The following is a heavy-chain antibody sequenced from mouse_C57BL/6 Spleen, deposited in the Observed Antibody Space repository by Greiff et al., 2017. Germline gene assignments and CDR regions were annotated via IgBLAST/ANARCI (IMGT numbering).Heavy chain of an antibody. CDR1: GFTFSSYA. J-gene: IGHJ3*01. Sequence: VQLKESGGGLVKPGGSLKLSCAASGFTFSSYAMSWVRQTPEKRLEWVATISDGGSYTYYPDNVKGRFTISRDNAKNNLYLQMSHLKSEDTAMYYCARERELTGVFAYWGQGTLVTVSA. CDR3: ARERELTGVFAY. V-gene: IGHV5-4*01. D-gene: IGHD4-1*01. CDR2: ISDGGSYT.